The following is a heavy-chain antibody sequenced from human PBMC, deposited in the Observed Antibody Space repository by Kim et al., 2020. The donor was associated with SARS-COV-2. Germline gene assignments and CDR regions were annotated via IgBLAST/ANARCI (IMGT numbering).Heavy chain of an antibody. V-gene: IGHV3-74*01. CDR1: GFTFSSHW. J-gene: IGHJ3*02. CDR3: ARVRPRVGATNDAFDI. Sequence: GGSLRLSCAASGFTFSSHWMHWVRQVPGKGLVWVSRINSDGSSIGYADSVKGRFSISRDNAKSTLYLQMKSQRAEDTAEYYCARVRPRVGATNDAFDIWGQGTMVTVSS. D-gene: IGHD1-26*01. CDR2: INSDGSSI.